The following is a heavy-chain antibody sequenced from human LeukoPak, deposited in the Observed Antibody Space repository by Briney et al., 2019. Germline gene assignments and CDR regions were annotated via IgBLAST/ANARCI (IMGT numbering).Heavy chain of an antibody. CDR3: AKDSYGAKNSNY. D-gene: IGHD4-23*01. J-gene: IGHJ4*02. V-gene: IGHV3-23*01. CDR1: GFTFSSYA. Sequence: PGGSLRLSCEASGFTFSSYAMGWLRQAPGKGLEWVSTISGSGGSTYYADSVKGRFTISRDNSKDTLYLQMSSLRAEDTAVYYCAKDSYGAKNSNYWGQGTLVTVSS. CDR2: ISGSGGST.